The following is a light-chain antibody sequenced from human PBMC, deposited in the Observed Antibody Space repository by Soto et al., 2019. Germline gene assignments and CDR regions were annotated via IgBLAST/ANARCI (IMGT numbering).Light chain of an antibody. CDR3: LQYHNLWA. CDR2: RAS. V-gene: IGKV3-15*01. J-gene: IGKJ1*01. Sequence: IVMTQSPATLSVSPGESATLSCRASQNIYYNVAWYQHRPGQAPRFLIYRASTRATGVPARFSGSGSGTEFTLTISSLQSEDFTVYSCLQYHNLWAFGQGTKVEI. CDR1: QNIYYN.